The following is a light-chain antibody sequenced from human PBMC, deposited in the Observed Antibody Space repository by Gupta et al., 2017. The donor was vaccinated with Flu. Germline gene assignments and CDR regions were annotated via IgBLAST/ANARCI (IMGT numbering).Light chain of an antibody. Sequence: SVLTQPPSVSRAPGQRVTISCTGTMRNIGAGYHVQWYQQLPGTAPKLLISGNNNRASGVPERFSGSKSGTSAFLAITGLQAEEEADYFCQSYDSRVNNWVFGGGTKLTVL. CDR2: GNN. CDR1: MRNIGAGYH. J-gene: IGLJ3*02. CDR3: QSYDSRVNNWV. V-gene: IGLV1-40*01.